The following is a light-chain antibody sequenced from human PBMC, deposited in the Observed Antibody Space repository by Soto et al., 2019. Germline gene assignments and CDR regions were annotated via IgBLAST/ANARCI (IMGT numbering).Light chain of an antibody. Sequence: DIQLTLSPCSVSASVGDRVTITCRASQTISSWLAWYQQKPGKAPKLLIYKASTLKSGVPSGFSGSGSGTEFTLTISSLQSEDFAVYYCQQYNNWPPITFGQGTRLEIK. CDR3: QQYNNWPPIT. CDR2: KAS. J-gene: IGKJ5*01. CDR1: QTISSW. V-gene: IGKV1-5*03.